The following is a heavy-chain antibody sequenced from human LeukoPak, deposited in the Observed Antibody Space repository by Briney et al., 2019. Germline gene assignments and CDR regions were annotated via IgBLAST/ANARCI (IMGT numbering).Heavy chain of an antibody. CDR2: VSSSGTTM. Sequence: GSLRLSCAASGFTFNTYEMSWVRQAPGKGLEWVSCVSSSGTTMYHADSVKGRFTISRDNAKNSLYLQMNSLRAEDAAVHYCARRYCSSASCLFDYWGQGTLVTVSS. CDR1: GFTFNTYE. J-gene: IGHJ4*02. CDR3: ARRYCSSASCLFDY. V-gene: IGHV3-48*03. D-gene: IGHD2-2*01.